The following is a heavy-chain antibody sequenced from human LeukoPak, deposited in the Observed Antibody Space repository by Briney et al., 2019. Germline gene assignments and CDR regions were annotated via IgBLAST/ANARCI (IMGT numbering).Heavy chain of an antibody. CDR1: GFTFSSYS. J-gene: IGHJ4*02. V-gene: IGHV3-21*01. CDR3: SKGLRGEVLGLGY. CDR2: ISGGSRHI. D-gene: IGHD3-16*01. Sequence: GGSLRLSCAASGFTFSSYSMNWVRHTPGKGLEWVSSISGGSRHIYYADSVKGRFTISRDSAKSSLYLQMNSLRAEDTAVYYSSKGLRGEVLGLGYWGQGTLVTGSS.